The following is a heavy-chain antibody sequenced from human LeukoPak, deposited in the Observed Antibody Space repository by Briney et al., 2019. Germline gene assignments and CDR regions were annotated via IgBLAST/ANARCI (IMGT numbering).Heavy chain of an antibody. Sequence: GGSLRLSCAASGFTFSSYAMHWVRQAPGKGLEWVAVISYDGSNKYYADSVKGRFTISRDNSKNTLYLQVNSLRAEDTAVYYCARAYAASGSYWGQGTLVTVSS. CDR2: ISYDGSNK. CDR3: ARAYAASGSY. D-gene: IGHD3-10*01. CDR1: GFTFSSYA. V-gene: IGHV3-30-3*01. J-gene: IGHJ4*02.